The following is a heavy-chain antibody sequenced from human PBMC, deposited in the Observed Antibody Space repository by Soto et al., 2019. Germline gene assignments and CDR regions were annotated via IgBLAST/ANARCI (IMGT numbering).Heavy chain of an antibody. CDR1: GFTFSSYA. CDR2: ISGSGGST. Sequence: PGGSLRLSCAASGFTFSSYAMSWVRQAPGKGLEWVSAISGSGGSTYYADSVKGRFTISRDNSKNTLYLQMNSLRAEDTAVYYCAKDLQTLPDTSYFDYWGQGTLVTVFS. D-gene: IGHD2-15*01. J-gene: IGHJ4*02. CDR3: AKDLQTLPDTSYFDY. V-gene: IGHV3-23*01.